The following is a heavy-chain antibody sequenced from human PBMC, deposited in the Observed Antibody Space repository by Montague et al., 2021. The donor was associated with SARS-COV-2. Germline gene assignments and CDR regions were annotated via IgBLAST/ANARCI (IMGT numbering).Heavy chain of an antibody. CDR2: IYYSGST. Sequence: SETLSLTCTVSGGSITSYYWTWIRQPPGKGLEWVGRIYYSGSTNYNPSLKGRVTISVDTSKNQFSLELSSVTAADTAVYYCARTGLGAYDILTGYTVNAFDMWGQGTMVTVSS. V-gene: IGHV4-59*01. CDR3: ARTGLGAYDILTGYTVNAFDM. CDR1: GGSITSYY. D-gene: IGHD3-9*01. J-gene: IGHJ3*02.